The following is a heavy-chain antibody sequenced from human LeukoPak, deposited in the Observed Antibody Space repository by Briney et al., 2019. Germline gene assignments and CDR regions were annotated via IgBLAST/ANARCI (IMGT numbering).Heavy chain of an antibody. V-gene: IGHV1-69*05. J-gene: IGHJ4*02. CDR1: GGTFSSYA. CDR3: ARDRLRELTKGYYFDY. Sequence: ASVKVSCKASGGTFSSYAISWVRQAPGQGLEWMGGIIPIFGTANYAQKFQGRVTITTDESTSTAYMELSSLRSEDTAVYYCARDRLRELTKGYYFDYWGQGTLVTVSS. D-gene: IGHD1-26*01. CDR2: IIPIFGTA.